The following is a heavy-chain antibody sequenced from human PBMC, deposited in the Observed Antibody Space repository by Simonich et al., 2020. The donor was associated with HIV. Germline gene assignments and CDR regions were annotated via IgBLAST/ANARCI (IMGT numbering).Heavy chain of an antibody. D-gene: IGHD6-13*01. J-gene: IGHJ4*02. V-gene: IGHV3-33*01. CDR3: ARSPNIAAAVVYFDY. Sequence: QVQLVESGGGVVQPGRSLRLSCAASGFTFSSYAMDWVRQAPGKWLGGVAVIWFDGIKKNPADSVKGRFTVSRDNSRNTLYLEMNSLRAEDTAVYYCARSPNIAAAVVYFDYWGQGTLVTVSS. CDR2: IWFDGIKK. CDR1: GFTFSSYA.